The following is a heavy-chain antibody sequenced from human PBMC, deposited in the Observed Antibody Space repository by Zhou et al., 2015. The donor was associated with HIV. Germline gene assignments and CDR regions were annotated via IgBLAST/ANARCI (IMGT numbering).Heavy chain of an antibody. CDR1: GYTLGDYA. Sequence: QVQLVQSGSELKKPGASVKISCKASGYTLGDYAMNWVRQAPGRGLEWVGWIHTKTGKPTYAQGFTGRFALSLDTPASTTYLQIASLTAGDTAVYYCARDSRTKGEYFQQLGPGXPGHRLL. D-gene: IGHD1-14*01. CDR3: ARDSRTKGEYFQQ. J-gene: IGHJ1*01. V-gene: IGHV7-4-1*01. CDR2: IHTKTGKP.